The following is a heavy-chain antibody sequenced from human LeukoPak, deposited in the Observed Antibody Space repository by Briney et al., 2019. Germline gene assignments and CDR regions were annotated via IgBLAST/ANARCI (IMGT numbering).Heavy chain of an antibody. D-gene: IGHD1-26*01. Sequence: SETLSLTCAVYGGSFSGYYWSWIRQPPGKGLEWIGEINHSGSTNYNPSLKSRVTISVDTSKNQFSLKLSSVTAADTAVYYCAREGGSYLGYWGQGTLVTVSS. CDR3: AREGGSYLGY. CDR2: INHSGST. CDR1: GGSFSGYY. V-gene: IGHV4-34*01. J-gene: IGHJ4*02.